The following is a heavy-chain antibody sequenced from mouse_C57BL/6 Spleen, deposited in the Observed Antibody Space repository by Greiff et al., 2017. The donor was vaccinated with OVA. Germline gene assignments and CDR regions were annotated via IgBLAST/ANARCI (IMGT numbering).Heavy chain of an antibody. CDR3: ASGIYYGKGDAMDY. D-gene: IGHD2-1*01. V-gene: IGHV1-52*01. CDR1: GYTFTSYW. CDR2: IDPSDSAT. J-gene: IGHJ4*01. Sequence: QVQLQQPGAELVRPGSSVKLSCKASGYTFTSYWMHWVKQRPIQGLEWIGNIDPSDSATHYNQKFKDKATLTVDKSSSTASMQLSSLTSDDAAADYCASGIYYGKGDAMDYWGQGTSVTVSS.